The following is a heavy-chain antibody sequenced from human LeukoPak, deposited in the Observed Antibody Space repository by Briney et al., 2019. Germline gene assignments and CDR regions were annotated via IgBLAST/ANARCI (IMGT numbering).Heavy chain of an antibody. J-gene: IGHJ4*02. Sequence: ASVKVSCKASGYTFTSDGISWVRQAPGQGLEWMGWISAYNGNTNYAHKLQGRVTMTTDTSTSTAYMELRSLRSDDTAVYYCARDRTMYYYGSGSYYMPFDYWGQGTLVTVSS. CDR2: ISAYNGNT. CDR1: GYTFTSDG. D-gene: IGHD3-10*01. CDR3: ARDRTMYYYGSGSYYMPFDY. V-gene: IGHV1-18*01.